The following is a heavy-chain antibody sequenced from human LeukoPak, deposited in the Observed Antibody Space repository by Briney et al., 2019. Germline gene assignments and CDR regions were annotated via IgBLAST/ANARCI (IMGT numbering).Heavy chain of an antibody. J-gene: IGHJ6*03. D-gene: IGHD2/OR15-2a*01. Sequence: GGSLRLSCAASGFIVSNNYMSWVRQAPGKGLEWVSIIYSSGSTYYADSVKGRVTMSRDNSKNTLYLQMNSLRPEDTAVYYCAICRRRVNYFDYFMDVWGNGTTVTVSS. CDR3: AICRRRVNYFDYFMDV. CDR2: IYSSGST. V-gene: IGHV3-66*02. CDR1: GFIVSNNY.